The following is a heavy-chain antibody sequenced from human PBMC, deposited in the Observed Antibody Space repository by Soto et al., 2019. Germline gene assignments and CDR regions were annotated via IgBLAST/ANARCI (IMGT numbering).Heavy chain of an antibody. Sequence: QVQLQESGPGLVKPSETLSLTCTVSGGSISSYYWSWIRQSPGKGLEWIGFIYYSGSTNYNPSLKSRVTISVDTSKNQFSRKLSSVTVADPAVYYCARHQSGWDGYYFDYWGQGTLVTFSS. D-gene: IGHD6-19*01. J-gene: IGHJ4*02. CDR1: GGSISSYY. CDR2: IYYSGST. V-gene: IGHV4-59*08. CDR3: ARHQSGWDGYYFDY.